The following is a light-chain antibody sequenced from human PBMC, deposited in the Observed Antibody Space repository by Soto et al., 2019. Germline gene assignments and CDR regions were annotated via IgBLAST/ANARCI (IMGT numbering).Light chain of an antibody. CDR1: SSDVGTYNL. CDR3: CSYAGSGTLV. V-gene: IGLV2-23*01. Sequence: QSALTQPASVSGSPGQSITISCTGTSSDVGTYNLVSWYQQHPGKAPKLMIYEGNKRPSGVSNRFSGSKSGNTASLTISGLQAEDEADYSCCSYAGSGTLVFGGGTKVTVL. J-gene: IGLJ2*01. CDR2: EGN.